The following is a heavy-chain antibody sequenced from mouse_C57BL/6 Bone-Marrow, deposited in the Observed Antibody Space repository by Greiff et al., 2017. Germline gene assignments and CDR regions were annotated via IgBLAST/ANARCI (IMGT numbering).Heavy chain of an antibody. CDR2: IDPSDSYT. V-gene: IGHV1-69*01. CDR3: ARERGYGYYEGMDY. CDR1: GYTFTSYW. J-gene: IGHJ4*01. Sequence: VKLQQPGAELVMPGASVKLSCKASGYTFTSYWMHWVKQRPGQGLEWIGEIDPSDSYTNYNQKFKGKSTLTVDKSSSTAYMQLSSLTSEDSAVYYCARERGYGYYEGMDYWGQGTSVTVSS. D-gene: IGHD2-3*01.